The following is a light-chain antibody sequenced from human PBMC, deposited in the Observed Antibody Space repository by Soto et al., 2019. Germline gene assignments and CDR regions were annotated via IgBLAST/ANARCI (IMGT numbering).Light chain of an antibody. J-gene: IGKJ1*01. CDR3: QQYNNYLRT. CDR1: QSLSGW. Sequence: IQMTQSAATLSASVGDRVTITCRASQSLSGWLAWYQQKPGKAPKLLIYDTSSLKSGAPSRFSGSGSGTEFSLSISSLQPDDCATYYCQQYNNYLRTFGQVTKVEI. CDR2: DTS. V-gene: IGKV1-5*01.